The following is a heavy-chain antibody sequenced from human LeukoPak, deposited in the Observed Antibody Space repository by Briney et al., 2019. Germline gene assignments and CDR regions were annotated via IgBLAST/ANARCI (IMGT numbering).Heavy chain of an antibody. CDR3: ARIDCSGGSCYSCFDY. V-gene: IGHV3-21*01. J-gene: IGHJ4*02. CDR2: ISSSSSYI. CDR1: GFPFSSYS. D-gene: IGHD2-15*01. Sequence: GGSLRLSCAASGFPFSSYSMNWVPQTPGKGLEWGSSISSSSSYIHYADSVKGRFTISRENAKNSLYLQMNSLRAEDTAVYYCARIDCSGGSCYSCFDYWGEGTLGTVSS.